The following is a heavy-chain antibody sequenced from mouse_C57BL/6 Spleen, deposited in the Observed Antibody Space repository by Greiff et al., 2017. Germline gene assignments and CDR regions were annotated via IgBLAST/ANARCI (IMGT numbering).Heavy chain of an antibody. V-gene: IGHV1-52*01. CDR2: IDPSDSET. D-gene: IGHD3-2*02. CDR3: ASRDSSGLAWCAY. Sequence: QVQLQQPGAELVRPGSSVKLSCKASGYTFTSYWMHWVKQRPIQGLEWIGNIDPSDSETHYNQKFKDKATLTVDKSSSTAYMQLSGQTSEGSAVYYCASRDSSGLAWCAYWGQGTLVTVSA. J-gene: IGHJ3*01. CDR1: GYTFTSYW.